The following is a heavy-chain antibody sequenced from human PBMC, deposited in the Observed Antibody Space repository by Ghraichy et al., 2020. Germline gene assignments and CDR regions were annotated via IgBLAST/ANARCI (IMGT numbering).Heavy chain of an antibody. CDR2: IYTSGST. V-gene: IGHV4-4*07. Sequence: SETLSLTCTVSGGSISSYYWSWIRQPAGKGLEWIGRIYTSGSTNYNPSLKSRVTMSVDTSKNQFSLKLSSVTAADTAVYYCARGGGYQLLHYYNYYGMDVWGQGTTVTVSS. CDR1: GGSISSYY. J-gene: IGHJ6*02. D-gene: IGHD2-2*01. CDR3: ARGGGYQLLHYYNYYGMDV.